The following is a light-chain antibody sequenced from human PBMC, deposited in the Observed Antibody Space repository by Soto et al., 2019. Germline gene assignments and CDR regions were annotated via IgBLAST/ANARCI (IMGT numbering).Light chain of an antibody. CDR3: QQYYSAPYT. CDR2: DAS. V-gene: IGKV1-27*01. Sequence: DIQLAQSPSSLSASVGDRVTITYRASQDITNNLAWYQQKPGEAPKLLIYDASTLQSGVTFRFSGRGSGTDFTLTINSLQPEDFSTYYCQQYYSAPYTFGQGTKLEIK. J-gene: IGKJ2*01. CDR1: QDITNN.